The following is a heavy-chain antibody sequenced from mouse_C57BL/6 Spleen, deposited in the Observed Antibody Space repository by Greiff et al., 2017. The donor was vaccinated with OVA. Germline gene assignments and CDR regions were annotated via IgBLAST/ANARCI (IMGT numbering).Heavy chain of an antibody. D-gene: IGHD1-1*01. CDR3: AYGGYFGC. CDR2: IDPSDSYT. CDR1: GYTFTSYW. Sequence: VQLQQPGAELVMPGASVKLSCKASGYTFTSYWMHWVKQRPGQGLEWIGEIDPSDSYTNYNQKFKGKSTLTVDKSSSTAYMQLSSLTSEDSAVYYCAYGGYFGCWGQGTTLTVSS. J-gene: IGHJ2*01. V-gene: IGHV1-69*01.